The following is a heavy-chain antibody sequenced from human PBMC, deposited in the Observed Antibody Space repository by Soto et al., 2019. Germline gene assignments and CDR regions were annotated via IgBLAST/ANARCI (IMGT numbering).Heavy chain of an antibody. CDR3: AKADYYDFWSGSRNDY. CDR1: GIDFRNYA. CDR2: IRGSGDDT. Sequence: GSLRLSCAASGIDFRNYAMTWVRQAPGKGLEWVAAIRGSGDDTYYAESVKGRFTISRDNSRNMLYLQMNSLRAEDTAVYYCAKADYYDFWSGSRNDYWGQGTLVTVSS. J-gene: IGHJ4*02. V-gene: IGHV3-23*01. D-gene: IGHD3-3*01.